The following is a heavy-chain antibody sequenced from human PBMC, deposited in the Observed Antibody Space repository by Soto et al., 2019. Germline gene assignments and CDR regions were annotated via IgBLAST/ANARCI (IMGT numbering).Heavy chain of an antibody. J-gene: IGHJ5*02. CDR3: ARGQRFSDWFDP. Sequence: SETLSLTCSVSGGTIRGYYWTWIRQPAGKGLEWIGRIYSSGNTKYNPSLQSRVTMSLDTSNNQFSLRLTPVTAADTAVYYCARGQRFSDWFDPWGQGTLVTVSS. V-gene: IGHV4-4*07. D-gene: IGHD2-2*01. CDR1: GGTIRGYY. CDR2: IYSSGNT.